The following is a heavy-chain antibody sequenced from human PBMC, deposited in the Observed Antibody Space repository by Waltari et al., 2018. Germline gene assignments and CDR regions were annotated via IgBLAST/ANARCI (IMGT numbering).Heavy chain of an antibody. D-gene: IGHD6-19*01. Sequence: QLQLQESGPGLVKPSETLSLTCTVSAGSSTRSLDYCGWIRQPPGKRFEWIGIINYSGTTYYNPSLRSQVTMSVDMSKNQFSLKLTSVTAADTAVYYCARFTQVAGSSLLDYWGQGTLITVSS. CDR1: AGSSTRSLDY. CDR3: ARFTQVAGSSLLDY. CDR2: INYSGTT. V-gene: IGHV4-39*01. J-gene: IGHJ4*02.